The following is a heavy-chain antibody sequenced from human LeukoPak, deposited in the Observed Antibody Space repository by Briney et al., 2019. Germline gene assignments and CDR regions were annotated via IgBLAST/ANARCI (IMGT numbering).Heavy chain of an antibody. CDR2: IYYSGST. CDR1: GGSISSYY. J-gene: IGHJ4*02. CDR3: ATTPKPGYTYGLEEDYFDY. D-gene: IGHD5-18*01. V-gene: IGHV4-59*08. Sequence: SETLSLTCTVSGGSISSYYWSWIRQPPGKGLEWIGYIYYSGSTNYNPSLKSRVTISIDTSKNQFSLKLSSVTAADTAVYYCATTPKPGYTYGLEEDYFDYWGQGALVTVSS.